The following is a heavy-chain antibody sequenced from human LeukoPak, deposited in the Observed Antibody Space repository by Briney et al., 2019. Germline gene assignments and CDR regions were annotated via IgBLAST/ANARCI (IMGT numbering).Heavy chain of an antibody. Sequence: SETLSLTCTVSGGSISSSSYYWGWIRQPPGKGLEWIGSIYYSGSTYYNPSLKSRVTISVDTSKNPFSLKLSSVTAADTAVYYCARRSGSYYHDAFDIWGQGTMVTVSS. V-gene: IGHV4-39*01. CDR2: IYYSGST. J-gene: IGHJ3*02. D-gene: IGHD1-26*01. CDR1: GGSISSSSYY. CDR3: ARRSGSYYHDAFDI.